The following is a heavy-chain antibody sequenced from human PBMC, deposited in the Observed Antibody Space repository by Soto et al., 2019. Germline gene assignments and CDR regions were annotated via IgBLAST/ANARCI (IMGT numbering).Heavy chain of an antibody. J-gene: IGHJ4*02. CDR2: INHGGST. V-gene: IGHV4-34*01. CDR3: ARGLGGDSYAYDY. Sequence: PSETLSLTCAVYGGSFSGYYWNWIRQPPGKGLEWIGEINHGGSTNYNPSLKSRVTISVDTSKNQFSLKVSSVTAADTAVYYCARGLGGDSYAYDYWGQGTLVTVSS. CDR1: GGSFSGYY. D-gene: IGHD5-18*01.